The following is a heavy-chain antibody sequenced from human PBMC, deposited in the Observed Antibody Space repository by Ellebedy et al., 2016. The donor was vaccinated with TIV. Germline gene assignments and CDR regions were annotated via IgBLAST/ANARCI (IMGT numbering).Heavy chain of an antibody. Sequence: GESLKISCAASGLSVSSNYITWVRQAPGKGLEWVSAIYSGERKYYADSVKGRFTIYRDISKNTVYLQMNSLRAEDTSFYYCVSYIWGQGTLVTVSS. J-gene: IGHJ4*02. CDR3: VSYI. D-gene: IGHD1-14*01. V-gene: IGHV3-66*01. CDR1: GLSVSSNY. CDR2: IYSGERK.